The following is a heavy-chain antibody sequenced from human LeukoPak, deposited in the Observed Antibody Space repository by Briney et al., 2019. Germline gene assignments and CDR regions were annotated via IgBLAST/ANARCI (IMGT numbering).Heavy chain of an antibody. Sequence: GGSLRLSCAASGFTFSTYCMRWVRQVPGKGLVWVSRISPGGTSALYADSVKGRFTISRDTAKNTLYLQMNSLRGDDTAVCYCVSVSVCPRCHFHYWGERTLVTVSS. CDR1: GFTFSTYC. D-gene: IGHD5/OR15-5a*01. CDR2: ISPGGTSA. V-gene: IGHV3-74*01. CDR3: VSVSVCPRCHFHY. J-gene: IGHJ4*02.